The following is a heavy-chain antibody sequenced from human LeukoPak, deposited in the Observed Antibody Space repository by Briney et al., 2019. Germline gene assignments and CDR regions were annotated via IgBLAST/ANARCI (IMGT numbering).Heavy chain of an antibody. CDR3: ATYRQVLLPFES. CDR2: ISTGTYI. D-gene: IGHD2-8*02. J-gene: IGHJ4*02. V-gene: IGHV3-21*05. CDR1: GFTFSRFE. Sequence: GGSLRLSCVASGFTFSRFEMNWVRQAPGKGLEWISHISTGTYIAYTDSVRGRFTISRDNSKSTLSLQMNSLRAEDTAIYYCATYRQVLLPFESWGQGTLVTVSS.